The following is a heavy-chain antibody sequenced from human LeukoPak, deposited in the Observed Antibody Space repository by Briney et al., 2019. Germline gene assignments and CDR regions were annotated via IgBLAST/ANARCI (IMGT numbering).Heavy chain of an antibody. V-gene: IGHV4-34*01. CDR2: INHSGST. CDR3: VSSLWFGDPVHY. CDR1: GGSFSGYY. Sequence: PSETLSLTCAVYGGSFSGYYWSWIRQPPGKGLEWIGEINHSGSTNYNPSLKSRVTISVDTSKNQFSLKLSSVTAADTAVYYCVSSLWFGDPVHYWGQGTLVTVSS. J-gene: IGHJ4*02. D-gene: IGHD3-10*01.